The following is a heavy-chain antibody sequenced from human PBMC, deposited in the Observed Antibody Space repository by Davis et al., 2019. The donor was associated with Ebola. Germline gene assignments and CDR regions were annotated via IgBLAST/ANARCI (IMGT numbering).Heavy chain of an antibody. D-gene: IGHD7-27*01. J-gene: IGHJ4*02. V-gene: IGHV4-30-4*01. Sequence: LRLSCTVSGDSVSRDDFYWSWIRQPPGKGLQWIGFTHYTGSSYYNPSLKSRLTLSLDTSKNQFSLKLTSVTASDTAVYYCAAGRTGRLESWGQGTLGAVSS. CDR2: THYTGSS. CDR1: GDSVSRDDFY. CDR3: AAGRTGRLES.